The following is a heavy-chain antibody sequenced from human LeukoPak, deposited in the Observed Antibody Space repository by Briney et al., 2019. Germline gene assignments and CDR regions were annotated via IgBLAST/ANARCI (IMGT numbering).Heavy chain of an antibody. CDR2: ISWNSGSI. J-gene: IGHJ4*02. CDR3: AKAPLPRVTTGYYFDY. D-gene: IGHD4-17*01. CDR1: GFTFDDYA. Sequence: GGSLRLSCAASGFTFDDYAMHWVRHAPGKGLEWVSGISWNSGSIVYADSVKGRFTISRDNAKNSLYLQMNSLRAEDMALYYCAKAPLPRVTTGYYFDYWGQGTLVTVSS. V-gene: IGHV3-9*03.